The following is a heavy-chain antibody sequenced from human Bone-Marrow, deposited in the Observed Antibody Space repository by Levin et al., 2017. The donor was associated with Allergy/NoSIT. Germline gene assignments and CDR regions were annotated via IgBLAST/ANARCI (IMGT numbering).Heavy chain of an antibody. Sequence: PGGSLRLSCTVSGGSISSSSYYWGWIRQPPGKGPEWIGSIYYRGITYYNTSLKSRVTISVDTSKKLGDLRHNAVTAADTAVYFCARHWRAGMAISLPGPDSWGQGSLVTVAS. D-gene: IGHD6-19*01. CDR3: ARHWRAGMAISLPGPDS. J-gene: IGHJ4*02. V-gene: IGHV4-39*01. CDR1: GGSISSSSYY. CDR2: IYYRGIT.